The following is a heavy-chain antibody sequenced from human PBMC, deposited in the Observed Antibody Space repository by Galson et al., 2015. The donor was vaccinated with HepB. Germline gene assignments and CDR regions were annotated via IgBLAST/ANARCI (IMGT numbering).Heavy chain of an antibody. J-gene: IGHJ5*02. V-gene: IGHV7-4-1*02. CDR1: GYTFTSYA. Sequence: SVKVSCKVSGYTFTSYAMNWVRQAPGQGLEWMGWINTNTGNPTYAQGFTGRFVFSLDTSVSTAYLQISSLKAEDTAVYYCARDVHYDSSGYYNWFDPWGQGTLVTVSS. CDR2: INTNTGNP. CDR3: ARDVHYDSSGYYNWFDP. D-gene: IGHD3-22*01.